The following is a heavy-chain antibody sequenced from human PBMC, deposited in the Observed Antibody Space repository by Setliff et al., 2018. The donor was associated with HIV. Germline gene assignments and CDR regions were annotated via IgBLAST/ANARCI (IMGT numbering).Heavy chain of an antibody. D-gene: IGHD1-1*01. J-gene: IGHJ3*02. Sequence: VKVSCKASGYTFINFGISWVRQAPGQGLEWMGWISAYNGNTNSAQRLQGRVTLTTDTSTSTAYMDLRSLRSDDTAVYFCARENEGGAFDIWGQGTMVTVSS. CDR1: GYTFINFG. CDR2: ISAYNGNT. CDR3: ARENEGGAFDI. V-gene: IGHV1-18*01.